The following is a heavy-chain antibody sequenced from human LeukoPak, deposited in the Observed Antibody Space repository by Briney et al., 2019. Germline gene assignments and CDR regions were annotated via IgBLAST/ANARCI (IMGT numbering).Heavy chain of an antibody. J-gene: IGHJ3*02. D-gene: IGHD1-1*01. V-gene: IGHV3-23*01. CDR1: GFTFSSYA. CDR3: AKLNWNQDAFDI. Sequence: GGSLRLSCAASGFTFSSYAMSWVLQAPGKGLEWVSAISGSGGSTYYADSVKGRFTISRDNSKNTLYLQMNSLRAEDTAVYYCAKLNWNQDAFDIWGQGTMVTVSS. CDR2: ISGSGGST.